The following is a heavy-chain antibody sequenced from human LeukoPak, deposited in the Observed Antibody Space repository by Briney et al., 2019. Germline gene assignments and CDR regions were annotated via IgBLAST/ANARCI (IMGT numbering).Heavy chain of an antibody. Sequence: GASVKVSCKVSGYTLTELSMHWVRQAPGKGLEWMGGFDPEDGETIYAQKFQGRVTMTEDTSTGTAYMELSSLRSEDTAVYYCATGSHCSSTSCYKYYYYYMDVWGKGTTVTVSS. D-gene: IGHD2-2*02. CDR2: FDPEDGET. CDR3: ATGSHCSSTSCYKYYYYYMDV. V-gene: IGHV1-24*01. CDR1: GYTLTELS. J-gene: IGHJ6*03.